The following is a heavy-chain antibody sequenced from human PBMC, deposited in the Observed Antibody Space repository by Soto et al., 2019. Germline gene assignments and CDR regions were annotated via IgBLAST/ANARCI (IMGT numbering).Heavy chain of an antibody. Sequence: QVQLEESGGGLVKPGGSLRLSCAASGFTFSGFYMSWIRQAPGKGLEYISFISTSGTSANYAASVKGRFIIPRDNAKNSLYLQMDSLRAEDTAVYYCARDRGAVTGQYFDYWGQGTLVTVSS. D-gene: IGHD6-19*01. V-gene: IGHV3-11*05. CDR2: ISTSGTSA. CDR1: GFTFSGFY. CDR3: ARDRGAVTGQYFDY. J-gene: IGHJ4*02.